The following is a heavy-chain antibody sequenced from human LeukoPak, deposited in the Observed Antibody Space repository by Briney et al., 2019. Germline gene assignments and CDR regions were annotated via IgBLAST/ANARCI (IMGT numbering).Heavy chain of an antibody. CDR2: INHSGST. CDR3: ARRSSRFDP. V-gene: IGHV4-34*01. J-gene: IGHJ5*02. CDR1: GGSFSGYY. Sequence: TSETLSLTCAVYGGSFSGYYWSWIRQPPGKGLEWIREINHSGSTNYNPSLKSRVTISVDTSKNQFSLKLSSVTAADTAVYYCARRSSRFDPWGQGTLVTVSS.